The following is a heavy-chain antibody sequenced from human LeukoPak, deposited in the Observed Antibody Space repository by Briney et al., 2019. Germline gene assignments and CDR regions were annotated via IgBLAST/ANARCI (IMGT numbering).Heavy chain of an antibody. J-gene: IGHJ4*02. Sequence: ASVKVSCKASVYSFTSYGISWVRQAPGQGLEWVGWISVYNGKRNNAQKLQGRVVMTTDTSTRTAYMVMMSLRSDDTAVYYCAGHYGDPGEAFDYWGQRTLVAVSS. V-gene: IGHV1-18*01. CDR2: ISVYNGKR. CDR3: AGHYGDPGEAFDY. CDR1: VYSFTSYG. D-gene: IGHD4-17*01.